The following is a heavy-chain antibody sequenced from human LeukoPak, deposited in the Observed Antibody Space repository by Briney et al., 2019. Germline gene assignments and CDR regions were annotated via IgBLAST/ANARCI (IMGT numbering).Heavy chain of an antibody. CDR3: AKGSSGWFDDNWFDP. V-gene: IGHV3-30*02. Sequence: GGSLRLSCAASGLSFSSYGMHWVRQAPGKGLEWVAFIQFDGSNKYYADSVKGRFTISRDNSKNTLYLQMNSLRAEDTAVYYCAKGSSGWFDDNWFDPWGQGTLVTVSS. D-gene: IGHD6-19*01. CDR1: GLSFSSYG. J-gene: IGHJ5*02. CDR2: IQFDGSNK.